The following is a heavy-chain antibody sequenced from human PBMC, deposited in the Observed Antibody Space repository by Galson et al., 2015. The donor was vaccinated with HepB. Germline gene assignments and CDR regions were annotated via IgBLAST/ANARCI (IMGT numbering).Heavy chain of an antibody. CDR2: ISAYNGNT. D-gene: IGHD3-16*02. Sequence: SVKVSCKASGYTFTSYGISWVRQAPGQGLEWMGWISAYNGNTNYAQKLQGRVTMTTDTSTSTAYMELRSLRSDDTAVYYCARGSWEEVWGSYRSWYFDLWGRGTLVTVSS. CDR1: GYTFTSYG. V-gene: IGHV1-18*01. CDR3: ARGSWEEVWGSYRSWYFDL. J-gene: IGHJ2*01.